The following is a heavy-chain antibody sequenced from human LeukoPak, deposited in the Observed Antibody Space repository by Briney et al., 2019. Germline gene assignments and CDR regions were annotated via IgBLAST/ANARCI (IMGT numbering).Heavy chain of an antibody. J-gene: IGHJ4*02. V-gene: IGHV3-74*01. CDR2: IGSDGTST. D-gene: IGHD6-19*01. CDR1: GFTFSSNW. CDR3: AIDRYSSGWYTFDY. Sequence: GGSPRLSCAASGFTFSSNWMHWVRQAPGKGLVWVSRIGSDGTSTSYADSVKGRFTISRDNAKNSLDPQMNSLRAEDTAVYYCAIDRYSSGWYTFDYWGQGTLATVSS.